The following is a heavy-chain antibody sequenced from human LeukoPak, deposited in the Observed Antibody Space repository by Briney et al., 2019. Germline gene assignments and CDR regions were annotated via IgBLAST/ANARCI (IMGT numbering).Heavy chain of an antibody. J-gene: IGHJ4*02. D-gene: IGHD6-19*01. Sequence: GGSLRLSCAASGFTVSSYAVHWVRQAPGKGLEWVAVISYDGSNKYYADSVKGRFTISRDNSKNTLYLQMNSLRAEDTAVYYCAREPLYNNGWQRHFDSWGQGTLVTVSS. CDR1: GFTVSSYA. CDR2: ISYDGSNK. V-gene: IGHV3-30-3*01. CDR3: AREPLYNNGWQRHFDS.